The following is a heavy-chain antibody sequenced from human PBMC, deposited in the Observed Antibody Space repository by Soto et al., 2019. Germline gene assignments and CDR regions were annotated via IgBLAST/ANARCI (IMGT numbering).Heavy chain of an antibody. V-gene: IGHV3-74*01. J-gene: IGHJ4*02. D-gene: IGHD2-21*02. Sequence: GGSLRLSCAASGFTFSNYWMHWVRQSPGKALVWVSRINSDETFTSYADSVKGRFTFSRDNATNTLYLQMSSLRVEDTALYYCVCFECGRTAVVTAMEANGYWGQGTLVTVSS. CDR2: INSDETFT. CDR3: VCFECGRTAVVTAMEANGY. CDR1: GFTFSNYW.